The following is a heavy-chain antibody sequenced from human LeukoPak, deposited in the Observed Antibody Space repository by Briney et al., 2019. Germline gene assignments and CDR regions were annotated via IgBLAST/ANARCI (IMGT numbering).Heavy chain of an antibody. Sequence: SETLSLTCTVSGGSISSSSYYWGWIRQPPGKGLEWIGSIYYSGSTYYNPSLKSRVTISVDTSKNQFSLKLSSVTAADTAVYYCAFHYYDSSGYLYWGQGTLVTVSS. CDR3: AFHYYDSSGYLY. D-gene: IGHD3-22*01. V-gene: IGHV4-39*01. CDR2: IYYSGST. J-gene: IGHJ4*02. CDR1: GGSISSSSYY.